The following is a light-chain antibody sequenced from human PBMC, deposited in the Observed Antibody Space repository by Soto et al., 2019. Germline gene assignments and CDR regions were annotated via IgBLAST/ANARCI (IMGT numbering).Light chain of an antibody. CDR3: QQSYRDPIT. V-gene: IGKV1-39*01. Sequence: DIQMTQSPSSLSASVGNRVTITCRASQSISTYLNWYQKKPGKAPNLLIYDASRLQGGVPSRFSGSGGGTDFTLSISSVQPEDFATYFCQQSYRDPITFGQGTRLEIK. CDR1: QSISTY. J-gene: IGKJ5*01. CDR2: DAS.